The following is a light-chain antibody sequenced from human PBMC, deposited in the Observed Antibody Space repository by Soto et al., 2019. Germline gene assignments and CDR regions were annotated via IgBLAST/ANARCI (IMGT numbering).Light chain of an antibody. J-gene: IGKJ1*01. V-gene: IGKV1-5*01. CDR1: QSISSW. CDR3: QQYNSYPWT. Sequence: DIPMTQSPSTLSASVGDRVTITCRASQSISSWLAWYQQKPGKAPKLLIYDASNLETGVPSRFSGSGSGAEFTLTISSLQPDDFATYCCQQYNSYPWTFGQGTKVEIK. CDR2: DAS.